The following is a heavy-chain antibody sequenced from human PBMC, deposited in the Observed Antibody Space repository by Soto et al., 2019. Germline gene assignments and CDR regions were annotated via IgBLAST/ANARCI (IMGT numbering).Heavy chain of an antibody. CDR3: ANEKHVEMATNRLLGAFDI. D-gene: IGHD5-12*01. Sequence: QVQLVQSGAEVKKPGSSVKVSCKASGGTFSRYTISWVRQAPGQGLEWMGRIIPILGIANYAQKFQGRVTITADKSTSTAYMELSSLRSEATAVYYCANEKHVEMATNRLLGAFDIWGQGTMVTVSS. CDR2: IIPILGIA. J-gene: IGHJ3*02. V-gene: IGHV1-69*02. CDR1: GGTFSRYT.